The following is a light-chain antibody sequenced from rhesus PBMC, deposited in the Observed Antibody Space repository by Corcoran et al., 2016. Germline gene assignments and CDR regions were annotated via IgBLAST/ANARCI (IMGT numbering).Light chain of an antibody. J-gene: IGKJ4*01. V-gene: IGKV1S14*01. CDR2: YDS. Sequence: DIQMTQSPSSLSASVGDTVTITCRASQGISNYLAGYQQKQGKAPKTLIYYDSNLESGVPSMFSVRGSGTDFTLTISSLQPEDIATNYCQQHNSYPLTFGEGTKVEIK. CDR1: QGISNY. CDR3: QQHNSYPLT.